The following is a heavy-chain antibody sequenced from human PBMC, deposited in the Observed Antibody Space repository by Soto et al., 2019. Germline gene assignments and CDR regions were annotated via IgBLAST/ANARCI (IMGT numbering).Heavy chain of an antibody. CDR2: ISSSSSYI. D-gene: IGHD6-13*01. J-gene: IGHJ4*02. CDR3: ARGTGIAAAGTSH. V-gene: IGHV3-21*01. Sequence: GSLRLSCAASGFTFSSYSMNWVRQAPGKGLEWVSSISSSSSYIYYADSVKGRFTISRDNAKNSLYLQMNSLRAEDTAVYYCARGTGIAAAGTSHWGQGTLVTVSS. CDR1: GFTFSSYS.